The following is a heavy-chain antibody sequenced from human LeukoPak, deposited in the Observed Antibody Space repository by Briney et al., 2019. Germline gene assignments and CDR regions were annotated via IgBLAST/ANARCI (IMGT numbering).Heavy chain of an antibody. CDR1: GFTFSSYA. Sequence: GGSLRLSCAASGFTFSSYAMSWVRLAPGKGLEWVSGISGSGGSTYYADSVKGRFTISRDNSKNTLYLQMNSLRAEDTAVYYCARGRIAAAGTVDFWGQGTLVTVSS. V-gene: IGHV3-23*01. J-gene: IGHJ4*02. D-gene: IGHD6-13*01. CDR2: ISGSGGST. CDR3: ARGRIAAAGTVDF.